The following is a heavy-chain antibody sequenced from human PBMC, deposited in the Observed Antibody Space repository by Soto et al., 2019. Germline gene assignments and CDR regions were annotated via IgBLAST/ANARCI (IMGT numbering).Heavy chain of an antibody. V-gene: IGHV4-31*03. CDR3: AREWAGPKGSSSWPDDAFDI. J-gene: IGHJ3*02. Sequence: QVQLQESGPGLVKPSQTLSLTCTVSGGSISSGGYYWSWIRQHPGKGLEWIGYISYSGSTYYNPSLRGRVTISVDTSKNQFSLKMSSVTAADTAVYYCAREWAGPKGSSSWPDDAFDIWGQGTMVTVSS. D-gene: IGHD6-13*01. CDR2: ISYSGST. CDR1: GGSISSGGYY.